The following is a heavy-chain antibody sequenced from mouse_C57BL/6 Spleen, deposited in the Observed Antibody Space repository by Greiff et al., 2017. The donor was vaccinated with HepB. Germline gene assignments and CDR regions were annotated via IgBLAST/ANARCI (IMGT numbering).Heavy chain of an antibody. J-gene: IGHJ4*01. CDR1: GYTFTSYW. CDR2: IHPNSGST. Sequence: VQLQQPGAELVKPGASVKLSCKASGYTFTSYWMHWVKQRPGQGLEWIGMIHPNSGSTNYNEKFKSKATLTVDKSSSTAYMQLSSLTSEDSAVYYCARSNYERAMDYWGQGTSVTVSS. D-gene: IGHD2-4*01. CDR3: ARSNYERAMDY. V-gene: IGHV1-64*01.